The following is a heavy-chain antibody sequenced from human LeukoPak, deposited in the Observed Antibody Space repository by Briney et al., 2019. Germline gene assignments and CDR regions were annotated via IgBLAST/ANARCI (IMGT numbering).Heavy chain of an antibody. CDR1: GYTFTSYD. V-gene: IGHV1-8*01. CDR2: MNPNSGNT. CDR3: ARDNVAVYSSGWYGNWFDP. J-gene: IGHJ5*02. D-gene: IGHD6-19*01. Sequence: ASVKVSCKASGYTFTSYDINWVRQATGQGLEWMGWMNPNSGNTGCAQKFQGRVTMTRNTSISTAYMELSSLRSEDTAVYYCARDNVAVYSSGWYGNWFDPWGQGTLVTVSS.